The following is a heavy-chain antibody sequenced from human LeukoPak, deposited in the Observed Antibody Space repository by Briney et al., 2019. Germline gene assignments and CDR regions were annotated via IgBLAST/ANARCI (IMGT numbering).Heavy chain of an antibody. Sequence: GGSLRLSCAASGFTFSSYAMSWVRQAPGKGLEWVSAISGSGGSTYYADSVRGRFTISRDNSKNTLYLQMNSLRAEDTAVYYCAKDLYSSGWYPMSYWGQGTLVTVSS. J-gene: IGHJ4*02. CDR1: GFTFSSYA. CDR2: ISGSGGST. CDR3: AKDLYSSGWYPMSY. V-gene: IGHV3-23*01. D-gene: IGHD6-19*01.